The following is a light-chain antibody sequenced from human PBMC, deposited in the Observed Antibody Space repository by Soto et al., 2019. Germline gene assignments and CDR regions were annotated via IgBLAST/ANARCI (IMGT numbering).Light chain of an antibody. V-gene: IGLV2-14*01. Sequence: QSVLTQPASVSGSPGQSITVSCTGTSSDVGGYGYVSWYQQHPGKAPKLLIYEVINRHFGVSNRFSGSKSDNTASLTISGLQAEDEADYYCSSYTSSSTYVFGSGTKLTVL. CDR3: SSYTSSSTYV. CDR2: EVI. CDR1: SSDVGGYGY. J-gene: IGLJ1*01.